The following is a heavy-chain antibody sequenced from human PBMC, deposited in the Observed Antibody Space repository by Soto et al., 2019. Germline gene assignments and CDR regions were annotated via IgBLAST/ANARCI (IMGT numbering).Heavy chain of an antibody. Sequence: EVQLVESGGGQVKPGGSLRLSCAASGFTFSSYTMNWDRQAPDKGLEWVSSIAGGSNYIYYADSVTGRFTISRDNAKSSLYLQMNSLRAEDTAVYYCARDRDYYCSGFDYWGQGTLVTVSS. CDR3: ARDRDYYCSGFDY. J-gene: IGHJ4*02. V-gene: IGHV3-21*01. D-gene: IGHD3-10*01. CDR1: GFTFSSYT. CDR2: IAGGSNYI.